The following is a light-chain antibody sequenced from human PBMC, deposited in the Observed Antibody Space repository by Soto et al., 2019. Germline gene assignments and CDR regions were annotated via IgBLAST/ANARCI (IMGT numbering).Light chain of an antibody. CDR3: QQANSFPIT. CDR2: DAS. V-gene: IGKV1-12*01. J-gene: IGKJ5*01. Sequence: MTQSPLSLSVTPGDRVTITCRASQSINTYLAWYQQKPGKPPRLLIFDASTLGSGVPSRFSGSGSGTDFTLTISSLQPEDFATYYCQQANSFPITFGQGTRLEI. CDR1: QSINTY.